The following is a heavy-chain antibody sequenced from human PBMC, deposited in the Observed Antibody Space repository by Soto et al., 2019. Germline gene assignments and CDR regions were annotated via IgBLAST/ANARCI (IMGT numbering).Heavy chain of an antibody. V-gene: IGHV4-61*01. Sequence: PSETLSLTCTVSGGSVRSGSYYWSWIRQPPGKGLEWIGYIYYSGSTNYNPSPKRRVTISVDTSKNQSSLKLSSVTAADTAVYYCARALYCSGGSCSFDPWGQGTLVTVSS. D-gene: IGHD2-15*01. CDR3: ARALYCSGGSCSFDP. J-gene: IGHJ5*02. CDR2: IYYSGST. CDR1: GGSVRSGSYY.